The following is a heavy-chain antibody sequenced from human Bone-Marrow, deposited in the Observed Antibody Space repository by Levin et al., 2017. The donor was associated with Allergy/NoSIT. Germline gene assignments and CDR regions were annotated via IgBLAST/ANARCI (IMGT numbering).Heavy chain of an antibody. J-gene: IGHJ5*02. CDR1: GYIFTDYG. D-gene: IGHD2-15*01. V-gene: IGHV1-18*01. Sequence: ASVKVSCKASGYIFTDYGISWVRQAPGQGLEWMGWISAYSGHTNFVQKFRGRVTMTTNTSTSTAYMELRSLRSDDTAMYYCARGDCYSGSCYGPDWFDPWGQGTQVTVSS. CDR2: ISAYSGHT. CDR3: ARGDCYSGSCYGPDWFDP.